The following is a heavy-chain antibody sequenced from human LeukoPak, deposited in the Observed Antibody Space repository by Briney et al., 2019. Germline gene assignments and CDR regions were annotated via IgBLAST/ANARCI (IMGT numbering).Heavy chain of an antibody. CDR2: ISAYNGNT. V-gene: IGHV1-18*01. CDR3: ARLNFDYSNYRWFDP. Sequence: ASVNVSFKASGYTFTSYGISWVRPAPGQGREWMGWISAYNGNTNYAQKLHGRVTMTADTPTSTAYMELRSMRSDDTAMYYCARLNFDYSNYRWFDPWGQGTLVTVSS. D-gene: IGHD4-11*01. CDR1: GYTFTSYG. J-gene: IGHJ5*02.